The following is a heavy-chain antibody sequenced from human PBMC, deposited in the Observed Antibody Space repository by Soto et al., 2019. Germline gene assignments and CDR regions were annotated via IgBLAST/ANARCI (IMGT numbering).Heavy chain of an antibody. CDR2: IYYSGST. Sequence: SETLSLTCTVSGGSISSYYWSWIRQPPGKGLEWIGYIYYSGSTNYNPSLKSRATISVDTSKNQFSLKLSSVTAADTAVYYCARDSLLWFGELLYEEYYYYMDVWGKGTTVTVSS. V-gene: IGHV4-59*01. CDR1: GGSISSYY. D-gene: IGHD3-10*01. CDR3: ARDSLLWFGELLYEEYYYYMDV. J-gene: IGHJ6*03.